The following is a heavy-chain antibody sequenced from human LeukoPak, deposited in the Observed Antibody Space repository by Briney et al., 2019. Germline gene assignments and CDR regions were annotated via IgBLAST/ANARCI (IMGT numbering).Heavy chain of an antibody. V-gene: IGHV1-46*01. CDR1: GYTFISYY. J-gene: IGHJ4*02. Sequence: GASVKVSCKASGYTFISYYIFWVRQAPGQGLEWMGIINPSGGSTSYAQKFQGRVTMTRDTSTSTVYMELSSLRSEDTAVYYCARDGVAAAGGDYWGQGTLVTVSS. CDR2: INPSGGST. CDR3: ARDGVAAAGGDY. D-gene: IGHD6-13*01.